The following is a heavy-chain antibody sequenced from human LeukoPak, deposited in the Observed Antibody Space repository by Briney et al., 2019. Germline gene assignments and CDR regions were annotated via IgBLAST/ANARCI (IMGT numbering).Heavy chain of an antibody. CDR1: GYTLTELS. CDR2: FDPEDGET. J-gene: IGHJ6*03. V-gene: IGHV1-24*01. Sequence: GASVKVSCKVSGYTLTELSMHWVRQAPGKGLEWMGGFDPEDGETIYAQKFQGRVTMTEDTSTDTAYMELSSLRSEDTAVYYCVTHSSGFKSYYYYYHMDVWGKGTTVTVSS. CDR3: VTHSSGFKSYYYYYHMDV. D-gene: IGHD3-22*01.